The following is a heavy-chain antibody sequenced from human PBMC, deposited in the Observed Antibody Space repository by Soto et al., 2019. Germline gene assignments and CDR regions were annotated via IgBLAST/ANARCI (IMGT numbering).Heavy chain of an antibody. CDR2: IKQDGSEK. Sequence: GGSLRLSCAASGFTFSSYWMSWVRQAPGKGLEWVANIKQDGSEKYYVDSVKGRFTISRDNAKNSLYLQMNSLRAEDTAVYYCARDKGSYDFWSGPAYYYYMDVWGKGTTVTVSS. D-gene: IGHD3-3*01. CDR1: GFTFSSYW. CDR3: ARDKGSYDFWSGPAYYYYMDV. V-gene: IGHV3-7*01. J-gene: IGHJ6*03.